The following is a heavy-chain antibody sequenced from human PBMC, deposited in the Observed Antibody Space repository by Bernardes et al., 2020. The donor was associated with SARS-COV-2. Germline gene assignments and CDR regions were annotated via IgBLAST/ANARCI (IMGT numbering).Heavy chain of an antibody. Sequence: GGSLRLSCAASGFVLSDYAMYWVRQAPGKGLEWVAVISYNGTNKYYGDSVKGRFTVSRDNSNGAVYLQMNSLRAEDTAMYYCARDRSASDVFFSVFSDGFDIWGQGAMVTVSS. CDR1: GFVLSDYA. V-gene: IGHV3-30-3*01. CDR2: ISYNGTNK. D-gene: IGHD3-3*01. J-gene: IGHJ3*02. CDR3: ARDRSASDVFFSVFSDGFDI.